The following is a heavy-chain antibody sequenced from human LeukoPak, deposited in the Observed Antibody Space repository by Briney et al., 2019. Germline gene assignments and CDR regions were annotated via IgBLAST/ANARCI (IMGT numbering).Heavy chain of an antibody. CDR3: ARDPGYSGYDFPYYFDY. V-gene: IGHV3-30-3*01. J-gene: IGHJ4*02. D-gene: IGHD5-12*01. CDR2: ISYDGSNK. CDR1: GFTFSTHA. Sequence: GRSLRLSCAASGFTFSTHALHWVRQPPGKGLEWVSLISYDGSNKYYAASVKGRFTISRDNSKNTLYLQMNSLRAEDTAVYYCARDPGYSGYDFPYYFDYWGQGTLVTVSS.